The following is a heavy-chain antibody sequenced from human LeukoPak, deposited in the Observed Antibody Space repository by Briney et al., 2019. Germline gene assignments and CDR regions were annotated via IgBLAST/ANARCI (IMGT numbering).Heavy chain of an antibody. D-gene: IGHD5-24*01. Sequence: GASVKVSCKAFGYTFSNYAMNWVRQAPGQGLEWMGWINTNTGNPTYAQGFTGRFVFSLDTSVSTAYLQISSLKAEDTAVYYCVTRDGVSDGFFNFDYWGQGTLVTVSS. CDR2: INTNTGNP. CDR3: VTRDGVSDGFFNFDY. J-gene: IGHJ4*02. V-gene: IGHV7-4-1*02. CDR1: GYTFSNYA.